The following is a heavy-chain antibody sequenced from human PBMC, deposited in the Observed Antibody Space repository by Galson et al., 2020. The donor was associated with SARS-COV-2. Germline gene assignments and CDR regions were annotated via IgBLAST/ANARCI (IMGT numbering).Heavy chain of an antibody. J-gene: IGHJ6*03. CDR1: GFTFSSYE. CDR3: TREGGHTRAGNYYYYMDV. CDR2: ISGGASRI. D-gene: IGHD2-2*01. V-gene: IGHV3-48*03. Sequence: GESLKISCAASGFTFSSYEMNWVRQAPGKGPEWVAHISGGASRIYYADSVKGRFTISRDNAKKSLYLQMNSLRDEDTAVYYCTREGGHTRAGNYYYYMDVWGKGTTVTVSS.